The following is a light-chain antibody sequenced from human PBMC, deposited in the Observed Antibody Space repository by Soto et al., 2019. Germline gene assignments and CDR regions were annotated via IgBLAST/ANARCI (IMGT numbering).Light chain of an antibody. CDR1: QSVSNN. CDR3: QQSYSTPPT. CDR2: DAS. J-gene: IGKJ5*01. V-gene: IGKV3D-15*01. Sequence: EIVMTQSPATLSVSPGEIATLYFSASQSVSNNLALYQQKPGQAPRLLIYDASSRATGIPDRFSGSGSGTDFTLTISSLQPEDFATYYCQQSYSTPPTFGQGTRLEIK.